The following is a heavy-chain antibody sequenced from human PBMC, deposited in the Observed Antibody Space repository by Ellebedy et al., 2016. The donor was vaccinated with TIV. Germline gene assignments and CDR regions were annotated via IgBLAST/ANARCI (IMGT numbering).Heavy chain of an antibody. CDR2: LTTGGGT. D-gene: IGHD3-10*01. CDR3: AKDSGRSGWISDY. V-gene: IGHV3-23*01. CDR1: GFTFSTYA. Sequence: GESLKISCVASGFTFSTYAMRWFRQAPGKGIGRVVSLTTGGGTFYADSVKGRFTISRDSSKNTLYLQMNSLRVEDTAIYFCAKDSGRSGWISDYWGQGTLVTVSS. J-gene: IGHJ4*02.